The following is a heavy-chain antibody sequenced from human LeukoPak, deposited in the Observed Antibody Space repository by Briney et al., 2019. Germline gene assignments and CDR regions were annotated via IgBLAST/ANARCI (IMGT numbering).Heavy chain of an antibody. J-gene: IGHJ4*02. CDR1: GFTVSSNY. D-gene: IGHD2-2*01. Sequence: GGSLRLSCAASGFTVSSNYMSWVRQAPGKGLEWVSVIYSGGSTYYADSVKGRFTISRDNSKNTLYLQMNSLRAEDTAVYYCARDLDCSSTSCYRGGVDYWGQGTLVTVSS. CDR3: ARDLDCSSTSCYRGGVDY. V-gene: IGHV3-53*01. CDR2: IYSGGST.